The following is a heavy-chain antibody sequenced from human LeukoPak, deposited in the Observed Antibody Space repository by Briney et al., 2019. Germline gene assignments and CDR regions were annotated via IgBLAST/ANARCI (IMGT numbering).Heavy chain of an antibody. CDR1: GFTFDDYA. J-gene: IGHJ3*02. CDR3: ARSRDSSGYYYVGDAFDI. V-gene: IGHV3-9*01. D-gene: IGHD3-22*01. CDR2: ISWNSGSI. Sequence: GGSLRLSCAASGFTFDDYAMHWVRQAPGKGLEWVSGISWNSGSIGYADSVKGRFTISRDNAKNTLYLQMNSLRAEDTAVYYCARSRDSSGYYYVGDAFDIWGQGTMVTVSS.